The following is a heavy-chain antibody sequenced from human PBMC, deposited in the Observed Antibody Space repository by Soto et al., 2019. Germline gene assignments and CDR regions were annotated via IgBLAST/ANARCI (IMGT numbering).Heavy chain of an antibody. CDR1: GYTFTSYD. D-gene: IGHD5-18*01. J-gene: IGHJ6*03. CDR3: ARGEMDTAMVYYYYMDV. CDR2: MNPNSGNT. V-gene: IGHV1-8*01. Sequence: ASVKVSCKASGYTFTSYDINWVRQATGQGLEWMGWMNPNSGNTGYAQKFQGRVTMTRNTSISTAYMELSSLRSEDTAVYYCARGEMDTAMVYYYYMDVWGKGPRSPSP.